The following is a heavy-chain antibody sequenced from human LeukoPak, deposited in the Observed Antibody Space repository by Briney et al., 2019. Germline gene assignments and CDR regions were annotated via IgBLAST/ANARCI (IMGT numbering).Heavy chain of an antibody. J-gene: IGHJ3*01. CDR2: MKGDGSKI. CDR3: ARPAYTAAYDL. CDR1: GFIFSTYW. V-gene: IGHV3-7*01. Sequence: GGSLRLSCAASGFIFSTYWMMWARQAPGKGLEWVANMKGDGSKIHYVVSVKGRFTISRDNAKNSLYLQMNSLRPEDTAVYYCARPAYTAAYDLWGQGTMVTVSS. D-gene: IGHD3-16*01.